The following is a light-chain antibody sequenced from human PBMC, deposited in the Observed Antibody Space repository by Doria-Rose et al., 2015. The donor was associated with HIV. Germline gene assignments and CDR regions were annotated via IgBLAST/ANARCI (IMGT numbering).Light chain of an antibody. J-gene: IGKJ1*01. CDR3: HQYGTSWT. CDR1: QSFSSTY. V-gene: IGKV3-20*01. Sequence: TQSPGTLSLSPGERATLSCRASQSFSSTYLAWYQKKPGQAPSLLIYDGSTRATGIPDEFSASGSGTDFTLTINRLEPEDFALYYCHQYGTSWTFGQGTKVEI. CDR2: DGS.